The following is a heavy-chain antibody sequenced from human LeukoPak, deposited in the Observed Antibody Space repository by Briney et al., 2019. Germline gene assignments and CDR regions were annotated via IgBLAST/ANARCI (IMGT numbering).Heavy chain of an antibody. J-gene: IGHJ4*02. Sequence: RASETLSLTCTVSGGSISSSSYYWGWIRQPPGKGLEWIGSIYYSGSTYYNPSLKSRVTISVDTSKNQFSLKLSSVTAADTAVYYCARFLTEGFYFDYWGQGTLVTVSS. V-gene: IGHV4-39*07. CDR2: IYYSGST. CDR3: ARFLTEGFYFDY. D-gene: IGHD3-16*01. CDR1: GGSISSSSYY.